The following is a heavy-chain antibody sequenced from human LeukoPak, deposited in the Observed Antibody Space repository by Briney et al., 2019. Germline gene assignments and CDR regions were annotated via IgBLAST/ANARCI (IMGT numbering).Heavy chain of an antibody. CDR3: AKDYGYSYGYFDH. CDR1: GFTFSFNNYG. D-gene: IGHD1-26*01. V-gene: IGHV3-30*02. CDR2: VRYDGTNN. J-gene: IGHJ4*02. Sequence: PGGSLRLSCAASGFTFSFNNYGLHWVRQAPGKGLGWVAFVRYDGTNNYYADSVNGRFTVSSDNFQKTVYLQMSSLRTEDTAVYYCAKDYGYSYGYFDHWGQGTLVTVSS.